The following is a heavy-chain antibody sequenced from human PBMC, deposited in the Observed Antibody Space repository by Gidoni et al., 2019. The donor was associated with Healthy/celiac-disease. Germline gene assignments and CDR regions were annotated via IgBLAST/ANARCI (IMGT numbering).Heavy chain of an antibody. CDR3: AKDPNVEMATINWYFDL. CDR2: ISGSGGST. V-gene: IGHV3-23*01. Sequence: EVQLLESGGGLVQPGGSLRLSCAASGFTFSSYAMSGVRQAPGKGLEWVSAISGSGGSTYYADSVKGRFTISRDNSKNTLYLQMNSLRAEDTAVYYCAKDPNVEMATINWYFDLWGRGTLVTVSS. J-gene: IGHJ2*01. D-gene: IGHD5-12*01. CDR1: GFTFSSYA.